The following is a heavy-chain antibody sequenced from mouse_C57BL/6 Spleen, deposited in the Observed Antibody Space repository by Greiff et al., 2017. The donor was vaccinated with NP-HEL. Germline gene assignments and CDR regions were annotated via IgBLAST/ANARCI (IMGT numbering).Heavy chain of an antibody. CDR3: TSSYRYFDV. V-gene: IGHV14-1*01. CDR2: IDPEDGDT. J-gene: IGHJ1*03. CDR1: GFNIKDYY. Sequence: VQLKQSGAELVRPGASVKLSCTASGFNIKDYYMHWVKQRPEQGLEWIGRIDPEDGDTEYAPKFQGKATMTADTSSSTAYLQLSSLTSEDTAVYYCTSSYRYFDVWGTGTTVTVSS.